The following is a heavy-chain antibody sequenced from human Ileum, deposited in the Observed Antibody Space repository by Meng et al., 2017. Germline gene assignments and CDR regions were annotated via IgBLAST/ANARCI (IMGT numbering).Heavy chain of an antibody. V-gene: IGHV4-61*08. CDR1: GGSVSSDGFQ. J-gene: IGHJ4*02. Sequence: QLQGSGPGLVRPAETLSLICPVSGGSVSSDGFQWGWVRQPPGKGLEWIGYASTNYNPSLKSRVTISLDTSKNQFSLELSSVTAADTAVYYCARDHWGSLDYWGQGILVTVSS. CDR3: ARDHWGSLDY. CDR2: AST. D-gene: IGHD7-27*01.